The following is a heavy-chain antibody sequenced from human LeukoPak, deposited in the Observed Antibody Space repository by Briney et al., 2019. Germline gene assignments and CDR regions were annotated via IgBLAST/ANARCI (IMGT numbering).Heavy chain of an antibody. V-gene: IGHV3-21*01. CDR3: ARGPPSSSSNYYFDY. CDR1: GFTFSSDS. D-gene: IGHD6-6*01. Sequence: GGSLRLSCAASGFTFSSDSMNWVRQAPGKGLEWVSSISSSSSYIYYADSVKGRFTISRDNAKNSLYLQMNSLRAEDTAVYYCARGPPSSSSNYYFDYWGQGTLVTVSS. J-gene: IGHJ4*02. CDR2: ISSSSSYI.